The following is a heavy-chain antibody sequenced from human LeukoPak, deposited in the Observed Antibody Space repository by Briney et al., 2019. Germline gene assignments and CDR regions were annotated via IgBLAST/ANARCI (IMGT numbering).Heavy chain of an antibody. CDR3: ARISDCSSTSCPIDY. V-gene: IGHV4-59*01. J-gene: IGHJ4*02. CDR2: IYYSGST. Sequence: SETLSLTCTVSGGSISSYYWSWIRQPPGKGLEWIGYIYYSGSTNYNPSLKSRVTISVDTSKNQFSLKLSSVTAADTAVYYRARISDCSSTSCPIDYWGQGTLVTVSS. CDR1: GGSISSYY. D-gene: IGHD2-2*01.